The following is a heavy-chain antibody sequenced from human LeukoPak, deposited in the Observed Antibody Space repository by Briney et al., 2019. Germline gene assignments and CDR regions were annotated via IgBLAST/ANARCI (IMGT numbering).Heavy chain of an antibody. CDR2: ISYDGSNK. D-gene: IGHD1-26*01. V-gene: IGHV3-30-3*01. Sequence: GGSLRLSCAASGFTFSSYAMHWVRQAPGKGLEWVAVISYDGSNKYYADSVKGRFTISRDNSKNTLYLQMNSLRAEDTAVYYCAKVTYVGAPRLAPNYFDYWGQGTLVTVSS. CDR1: GFTFSSYA. CDR3: AKVTYVGAPRLAPNYFDY. J-gene: IGHJ4*02.